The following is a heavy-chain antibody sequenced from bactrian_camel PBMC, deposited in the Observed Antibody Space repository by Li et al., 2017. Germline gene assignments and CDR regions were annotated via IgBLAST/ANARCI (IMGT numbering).Heavy chain of an antibody. CDR1: EYTYNRHC. Sequence: HVQLVESGGGSVQAGGSLRLSCAAREYTYNRHCMAWFRQAPGKGREVVATIYTGGTIDTTTPTTYYADSVKGRFTISHDNAKNTLYLQMDSPDPDDSAIYTCAAGWTGYCRHRPATTDFSYWGQGTQVTVS. CDR3: AAGWTGYCRHRPATTDFSY. J-gene: IGHJ6*01. D-gene: IGHD3*01. V-gene: IGHV3S1*01. CDR2: IYTGGTIDTTTPTT.